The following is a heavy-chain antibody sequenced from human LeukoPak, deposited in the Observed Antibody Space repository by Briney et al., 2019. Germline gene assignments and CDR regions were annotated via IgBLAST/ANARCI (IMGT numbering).Heavy chain of an antibody. CDR2: INPNSGGT. J-gene: IGHJ3*02. Sequence: ASVKVSCKASGYTFTGYYMHWVRQAPGQGLEWMGWINPNSGGTNYAQKFQGRVTMTRDTSISTAYMELSRLRSDDTAVYYCTTATYGSGSYTDAFDIWGQGTMVTVSS. D-gene: IGHD3-10*01. CDR1: GYTFTGYY. CDR3: TTATYGSGSYTDAFDI. V-gene: IGHV1-2*02.